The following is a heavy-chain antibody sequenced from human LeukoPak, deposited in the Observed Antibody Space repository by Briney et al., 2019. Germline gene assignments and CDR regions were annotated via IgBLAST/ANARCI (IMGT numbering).Heavy chain of an antibody. CDR3: ASRTVAAAGDNWFDP. J-gene: IGHJ5*02. CDR2: INHSGST. D-gene: IGHD6-13*01. CDR1: GGSFSGYY. V-gene: IGHV4-34*01. Sequence: KPSETLSLTCAVYGGSFSGYYWSWIRQPPGKGREWIGEINHSGSTNYNPSLKSRVTISVDTSKNQFSLKLSSVTAADTAVYYCASRTVAAAGDNWFDPWGQGTLVTVSS.